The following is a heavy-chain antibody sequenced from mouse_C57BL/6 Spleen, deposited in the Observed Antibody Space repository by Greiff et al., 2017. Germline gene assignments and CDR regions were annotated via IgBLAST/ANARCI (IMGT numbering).Heavy chain of an antibody. CDR1: GYKFTGYW. CDR2: ILLGSGST. V-gene: IGHV1-9*01. CDR3: AAAAQATSFAY. J-gene: IGHJ3*01. D-gene: IGHD3-2*02. Sequence: QVQLQQSGAELMKPGASVKLSCKATGYKFTGYWIEWVKQRPGHGLEWIGEILLGSGSTNYNEKFKGKATFTADTSSNTAYRQLSSLTTEDSAIYYCAAAAQATSFAYWGQGTLVTVSA.